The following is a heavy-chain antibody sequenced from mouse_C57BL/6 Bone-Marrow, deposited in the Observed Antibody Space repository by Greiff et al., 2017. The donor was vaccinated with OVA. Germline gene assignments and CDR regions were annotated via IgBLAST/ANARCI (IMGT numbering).Heavy chain of an antibody. Sequence: QVQLQQSGAELARPGASVKLSCKASGYTFTSYGISWVKQRTGKGLEWIGEIYPRSGNTYYNEKFKGKATLTADKSSSTAYMELRSLTSEDSAVYFCARRSSNWVFDYGGQGTTLTVSS. CDR2: IYPRSGNT. CDR1: GYTFTSYG. CDR3: ARRSSNWVFDY. V-gene: IGHV1-81*01. J-gene: IGHJ2*01. D-gene: IGHD4-1*01.